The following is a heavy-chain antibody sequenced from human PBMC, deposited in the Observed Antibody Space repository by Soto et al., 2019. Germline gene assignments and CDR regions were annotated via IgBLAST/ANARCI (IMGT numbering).Heavy chain of an antibody. V-gene: IGHV4-30-4*01. D-gene: IGHD1-7*01. CDR3: ARDKLELLHYYYGMDV. Sequence: PSETLSLTCTVSGGSTSSGDYYWSWIRQPPGKGLEWIGYIYYSGSTYYNPSLKSRVTISVDTSKNQFSLKLSSVTAADTAVYYCARDKLELLHYYYGMDVWGQGTTVTVSS. J-gene: IGHJ6*02. CDR2: IYYSGST. CDR1: GGSTSSGDYY.